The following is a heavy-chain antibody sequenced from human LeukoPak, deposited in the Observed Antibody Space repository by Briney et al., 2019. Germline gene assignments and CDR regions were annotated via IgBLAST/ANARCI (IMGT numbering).Heavy chain of an antibody. J-gene: IGHJ4*02. D-gene: IGHD2-15*01. Sequence: ESLKISCKGSGYSFTYYWISWVRQMPGKGLEWMGRIDPSDSYTNYSPSFHGHVTISADKSLSTAYLQWSSLKASDTAVYYCARRGSCIGGSCYSYWGQGTLVTVSS. CDR1: GYSFTYYW. CDR2: IDPSDSYT. V-gene: IGHV5-10-1*01. CDR3: ARRGSCIGGSCYSY.